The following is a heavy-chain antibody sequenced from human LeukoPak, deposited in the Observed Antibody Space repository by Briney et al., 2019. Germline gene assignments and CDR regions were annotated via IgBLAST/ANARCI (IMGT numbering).Heavy chain of an antibody. D-gene: IGHD5-18*01. CDR2: FDPEDGET. CDR1: GYTLTELS. J-gene: IGHJ5*02. CDR3: ATAPPGYAKFNP. V-gene: IGHV1-24*01. Sequence: ASVKVSCKVSGYTLTELSMHWVRQAPGKGLEWMGGFDPEDGETIYAQKFQGRVTMTEDTSTDTAYMELSSLRSEDTAVYYCATAPPGYAKFNPWGQGTLVTVSS.